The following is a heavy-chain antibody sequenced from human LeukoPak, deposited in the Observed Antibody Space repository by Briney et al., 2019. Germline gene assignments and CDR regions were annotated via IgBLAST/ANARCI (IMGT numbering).Heavy chain of an antibody. V-gene: IGHV3-30*18. CDR2: ISYDGSNK. Sequence: PGGSLRLSCAASGFTFSSYGMHWVRQAPGKGLEWVAVISYDGSNKYYADSVKGRFTISRDNSKNTVYLQMNSLRAEDTAIYCAKVTVCFGCYFDYWGQGILVTVSS. CDR1: GFTFSSYG. D-gene: IGHD3-10*02. J-gene: IGHJ4*02. CDR3: KVTVCFGCYFDY.